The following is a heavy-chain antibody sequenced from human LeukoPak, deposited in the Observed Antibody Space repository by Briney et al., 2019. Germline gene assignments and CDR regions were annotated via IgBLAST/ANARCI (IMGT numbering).Heavy chain of an antibody. CDR2: VSYDGSNK. J-gene: IGHJ6*02. CDR3: AKDLANYYYYGMDV. V-gene: IGHV3-30*18. D-gene: IGHD5-12*01. CDR1: GFTFSSYG. Sequence: GGSLRLSCAASGFTFSSYGMHWVRQAPGKGLEWVAVVSYDGSNKYYADSVKGRFTISRDNSKNTLYLQMNSLRAEDTAVYYCAKDLANYYYYGMDVWGQGTTVTVSS.